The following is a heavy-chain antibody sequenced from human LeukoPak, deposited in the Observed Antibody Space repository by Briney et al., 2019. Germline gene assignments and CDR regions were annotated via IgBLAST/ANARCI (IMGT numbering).Heavy chain of an antibody. CDR1: GFIFSSYG. CDR2: IWHDGSNK. CDR3: ARDGPPNCSGGSCYIANYFDY. Sequence: GGSLRLSCAASGFIFSSYGMHWVRQAPGKGLEWVAVIWHDGSNKYYADSVKGRFTISRDNSKNTLYLQMNSLRAEDTAVYYCARDGPPNCSGGSCYIANYFDYWGQGTLVTVSS. J-gene: IGHJ4*02. V-gene: IGHV3-33*01. D-gene: IGHD2-15*01.